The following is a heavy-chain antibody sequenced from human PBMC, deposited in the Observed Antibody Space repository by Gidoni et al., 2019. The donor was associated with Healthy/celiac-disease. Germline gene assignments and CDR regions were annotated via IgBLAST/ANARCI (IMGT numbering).Heavy chain of an antibody. D-gene: IGHD3-3*01. V-gene: IGHV1-24*01. Sequence: QVQLVQSGAEVKKPGASAKVSFKGSGYTLTHLSMNWVRQAPGKGLEWMGGFDPEEGETIYAQKFQGRVTMTEDTSTDTAYMELSSLRSDDTAVYYCATARYDFWSGYYYYYGMDVWGQGTTVTVSS. CDR1: GYTLTHLS. J-gene: IGHJ6*02. CDR2: FDPEEGET. CDR3: ATARYDFWSGYYYYYGMDV.